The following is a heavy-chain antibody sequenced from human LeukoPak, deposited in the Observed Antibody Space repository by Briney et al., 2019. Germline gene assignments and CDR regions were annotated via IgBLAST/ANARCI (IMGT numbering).Heavy chain of an antibody. CDR3: ARGPAGYPLSYYYYMDA. CDR2: IYYSGST. J-gene: IGHJ6*03. V-gene: IGHV4-59*01. D-gene: IGHD1-1*01. Sequence: SETLSLTCTVSGGSISGYYWSWIRQPPGKGLEWIGYIYYSGSTNYNPPLKSRVTISVDTSKNQFSLKLSSVTAADTAVYYCARGPAGYPLSYYYYMDAWGKGTTVTVSS. CDR1: GGSISGYY.